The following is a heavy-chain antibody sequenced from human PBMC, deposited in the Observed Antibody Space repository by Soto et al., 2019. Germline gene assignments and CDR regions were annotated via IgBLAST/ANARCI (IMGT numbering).Heavy chain of an antibody. CDR3: ARKEEVYYYMDV. J-gene: IGHJ6*03. CDR2: IWYDGSNK. V-gene: IGHV3-33*01. Sequence: QVQLVESGGGVVQPGRSLGLSCAASGFTFSSYGMHWVRQAPGKGLEWVAVIWYDGSNKYYADSVKGRFTISRDNSKNTLYLQMNSLRAEDTAVYYCARKEEVYYYMDVWGKGTTVTVSS. CDR1: GFTFSSYG.